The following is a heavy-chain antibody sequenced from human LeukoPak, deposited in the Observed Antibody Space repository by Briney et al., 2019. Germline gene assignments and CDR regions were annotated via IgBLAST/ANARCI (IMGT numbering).Heavy chain of an antibody. V-gene: IGHV3-30-3*01. CDR3: ARGQLPRGYYYGMDV. J-gene: IGHJ6*02. CDR2: ISYDGSNK. D-gene: IGHD6-6*01. Sequence: GRSLRLSCAASGFTFSSYAMHWVRQAPGKGLEWVAVISYDGSNKYYADSVKGRFTISRDNSKNTLYLQMNSLRAEDTAVYYCARGQLPRGYYYGMDVWGQGTTVTVSS. CDR1: GFTFSSYA.